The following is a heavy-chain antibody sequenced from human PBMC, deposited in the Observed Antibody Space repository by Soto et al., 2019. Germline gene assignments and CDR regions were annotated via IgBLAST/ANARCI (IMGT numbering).Heavy chain of an antibody. CDR1: GGSISSYY. D-gene: IGHD3-10*01. V-gene: IGHV4-59*01. Sequence: SETLSLTCTVSGGSISSYYWSWIRQPPGKGLEWIGYIYYSGSTNYNPSLKSRVTISVDTSKNQFSLKLSSVTAADTAVYYCARELSYYYGSGSYYNVFNYYMDVWGKATTVTVSS. CDR2: IYYSGST. CDR3: ARELSYYYGSGSYYNVFNYYMDV. J-gene: IGHJ6*03.